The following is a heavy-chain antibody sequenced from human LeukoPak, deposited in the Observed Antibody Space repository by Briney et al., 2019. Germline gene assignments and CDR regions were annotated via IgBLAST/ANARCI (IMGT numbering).Heavy chain of an antibody. CDR2: IKQDGSEK. J-gene: IGHJ6*03. CDR3: ARDGPIENYYYMDV. CDR1: EFTFSTYW. Sequence: PGGSLRLSCAASEFTFSTYWMSWVRQAPGKGLEWVADIKQDGSEKYYVDSVKGRFTISRDNAKNSLYLQMNSLRAEDTAVYYCARDGPIENYYYMDVWGKGTTVTVSS. V-gene: IGHV3-7*01. D-gene: IGHD5-24*01.